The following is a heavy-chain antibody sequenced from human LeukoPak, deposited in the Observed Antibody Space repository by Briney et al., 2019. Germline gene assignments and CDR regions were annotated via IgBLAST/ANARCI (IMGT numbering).Heavy chain of an antibody. V-gene: IGHV4-39*07. CDR3: ARRGPLRFLEWLSDPFDY. CDR1: GGSISSSSYY. D-gene: IGHD3-3*01. Sequence: SETLSLTCTVSGGSISSSSYYWGWLRQPPGKGLEWIGYIYHSGSTYYNPSLKSRVTISVDRSKDQFSLKLSSVTAADTAVYYCARRGPLRFLEWLSDPFDYWGQGTLVSVSS. J-gene: IGHJ4*02. CDR2: IYHSGST.